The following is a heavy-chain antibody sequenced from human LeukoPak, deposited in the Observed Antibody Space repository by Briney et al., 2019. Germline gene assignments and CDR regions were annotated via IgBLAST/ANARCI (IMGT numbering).Heavy chain of an antibody. Sequence: ASAKVSCKASGYTFTSYGISWVRQAPRQGLEWMGWISAYNGNTNYAQKLQGRVTMTTDTSTSTAYMELRSLRSDDTAVYYCAREGLAARTADYYYYYYMDVWGKGTTVTVSS. CDR2: ISAYNGNT. J-gene: IGHJ6*03. CDR3: AREGLAARTADYYYYYYMDV. D-gene: IGHD6-6*01. CDR1: GYTFTSYG. V-gene: IGHV1-18*01.